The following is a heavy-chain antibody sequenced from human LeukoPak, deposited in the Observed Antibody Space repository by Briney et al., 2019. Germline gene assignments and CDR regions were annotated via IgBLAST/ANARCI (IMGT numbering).Heavy chain of an antibody. V-gene: IGHV4-59*07. J-gene: IGHJ4*02. Sequence: SDTLSLTCTVSVDFITPYYRIWIRQPPGKGLDGIGYVYYTVSIEYNPSLRSRVTISLELSKHQFSLDLTSVTAADTAVYYCASNTGTVFDYWGQGALVTVSS. D-gene: IGHD7-27*01. CDR1: VDFITPYY. CDR3: ASNTGTVFDY. CDR2: VYYTVSI.